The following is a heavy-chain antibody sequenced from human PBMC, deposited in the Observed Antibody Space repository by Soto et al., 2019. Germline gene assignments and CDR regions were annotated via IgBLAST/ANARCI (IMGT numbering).Heavy chain of an antibody. Sequence: QVQLQESGPGLVKPSQTLSLTCTVSGGSISSGGYYWSWIRQHPGKGLEWIGYIYYSGSTYYNPSLKSRVTISVEPSKNQFSLKLSSVTAADTAVYYCSRDGGYCSGGSCYRSGWFDPWGQGKLVTVSS. J-gene: IGHJ5*02. CDR1: GGSISSGGYY. CDR3: SRDGGYCSGGSCYRSGWFDP. D-gene: IGHD2-15*01. CDR2: IYYSGST. V-gene: IGHV4-31*03.